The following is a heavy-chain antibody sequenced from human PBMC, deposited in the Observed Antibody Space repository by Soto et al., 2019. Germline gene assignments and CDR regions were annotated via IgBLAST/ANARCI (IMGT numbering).Heavy chain of an antibody. Sequence: QVQLQESGPGLVKPSQTLSLTCTVSGGSISTVDYWWSWIRQSPDMGLEWIGHIYDGGRTYNNPSIESXXTXSXATSKSQLSLTLSSVSAADTAVYYCARGPSGDKVDSWGQGTLVTVSS. D-gene: IGHD7-27*01. CDR1: GGSISTVDYW. CDR3: ARGPSGDKVDS. V-gene: IGHV4-30-4*01. J-gene: IGHJ4*02. CDR2: IYDGGRT.